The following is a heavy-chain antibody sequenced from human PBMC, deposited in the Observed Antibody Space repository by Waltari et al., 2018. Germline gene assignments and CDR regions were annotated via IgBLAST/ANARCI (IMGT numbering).Heavy chain of an antibody. Sequence: QVQLQQWGAGLLKPSETLSLTCAVYGGSFSAYSWSWFRQPPGKGLEWSGEINHSGSTNYKPSLKSRVTISVDTSKNQFSLKVSSVTAADTAVYYCARGRGTPAYKYMDVWGKGTTVTVSS. D-gene: IGHD1-20*01. CDR2: INHSGST. V-gene: IGHV4-34*01. J-gene: IGHJ6*03. CDR3: ARGRGTPAYKYMDV. CDR1: GGSFSAYS.